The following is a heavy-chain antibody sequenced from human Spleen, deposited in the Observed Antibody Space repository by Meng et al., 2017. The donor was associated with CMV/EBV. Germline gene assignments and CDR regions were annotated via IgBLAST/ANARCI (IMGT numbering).Heavy chain of an antibody. J-gene: IGHJ1*01. CDR1: GFTFINYG. CDR3: ASREH. Sequence: GESLKISCAASGFTFINYGMQWVRQAPGKGLEWVSSISSSSSYIYYADSVKGRFTISRDNAKNSLYLQMNSLRAEDTAVYYCASREHWGQGTLVTVSS. CDR2: ISSSSSYI. V-gene: IGHV3-21*01.